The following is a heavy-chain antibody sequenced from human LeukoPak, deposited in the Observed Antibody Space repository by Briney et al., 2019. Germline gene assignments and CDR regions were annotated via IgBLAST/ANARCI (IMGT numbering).Heavy chain of an antibody. CDR3: ARDLSTPTMMGDY. V-gene: IGHV4-34*01. J-gene: IGHJ4*02. CDR2: INHSGST. CDR1: GGSFSGYY. D-gene: IGHD3-22*01. Sequence: PSETLSLTCAVYGGSFSGYYWSWIRQPPGKGLEWIGEINHSGSTNYNPSLKSRVTISVDTSKNQFSLKLSSVTAADTAVYYCARDLSTPTMMGDYWGQGTLVTVSS.